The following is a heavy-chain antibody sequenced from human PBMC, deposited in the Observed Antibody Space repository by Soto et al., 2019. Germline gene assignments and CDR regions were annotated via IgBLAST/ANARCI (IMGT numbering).Heavy chain of an antibody. Sequence: SETLSLTCAVSGGSISSGGYSWSWIRQPPGKGLEWIGYIYHSGSTYYNPSLKSRVTISVDRSKNQFSLKLSSVTAADTAVYYCARGDDSSGYYSGNWFDPWGQGTLVTVSS. CDR2: IYHSGST. CDR3: ARGDDSSGYYSGNWFDP. V-gene: IGHV4-30-2*01. D-gene: IGHD3-22*01. J-gene: IGHJ5*02. CDR1: GGSISSGGYS.